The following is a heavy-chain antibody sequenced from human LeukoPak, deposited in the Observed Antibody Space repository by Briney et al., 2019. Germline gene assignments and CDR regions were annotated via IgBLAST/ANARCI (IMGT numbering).Heavy chain of an antibody. CDR2: IKSEIDGGTT. Sequence: GGSLRLSCAASGFTLSYAWMYWVRQAPGKGLEWVGRIKSEIDGGTTDYAAPVKGRFTISRDDSKDTLYLQMNSLKTEDTAVYYCSTDSPYYYGSGTKTDAFDLWGQGTMVTVSS. V-gene: IGHV3-15*01. D-gene: IGHD3-10*01. J-gene: IGHJ3*01. CDR3: STDSPYYYGSGTKTDAFDL. CDR1: GFTLSYAW.